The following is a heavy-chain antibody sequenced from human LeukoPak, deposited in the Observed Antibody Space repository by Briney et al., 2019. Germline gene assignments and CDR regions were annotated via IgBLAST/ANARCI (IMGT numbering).Heavy chain of an antibody. Sequence: SETLSLTCTVSGGSMTSYYWSWIRQRPGKELEWIGYIYYSGTTNYNPSLKSRVTISVDTSKNQFSLKVSSVTAADTAVYYCARGTMMVGPWGQGTLVTVSS. V-gene: IGHV4-59*01. CDR3: ARGTMMVGP. CDR2: IYYSGTT. CDR1: GGSMTSYY. J-gene: IGHJ5*02. D-gene: IGHD3-22*01.